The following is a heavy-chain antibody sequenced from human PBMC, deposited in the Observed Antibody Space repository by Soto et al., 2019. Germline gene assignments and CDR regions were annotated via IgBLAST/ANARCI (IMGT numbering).Heavy chain of an antibody. Sequence: LRLSCAASGFTFSSYAMSWVRQAPGKGLEWVSAISGSGGSTYYADSVKGRFTISRDNSKNTLYLQMNSLRAEDTAVYYCAKRYCSSTSCYYYYGMDVWGQGTTVTVSS. CDR1: GFTFSSYA. V-gene: IGHV3-23*01. J-gene: IGHJ6*02. CDR3: AKRYCSSTSCYYYYGMDV. CDR2: ISGSGGST. D-gene: IGHD2-2*01.